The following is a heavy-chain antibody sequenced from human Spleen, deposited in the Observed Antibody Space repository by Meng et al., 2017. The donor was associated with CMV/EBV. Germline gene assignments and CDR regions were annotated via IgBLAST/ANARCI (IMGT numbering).Heavy chain of an antibody. CDR1: TELS. CDR2: FDPEDGET. CDR3: ATVLYYYDSGGYTGYFDS. Sequence: TELSMHWVRQTPGKGLEWMGSFDPEDGETIYAQEFQGRITMTEDTSTDTAYMQLSSLRSKDTAVYFCATVLYYYDSGGYTGYFDSWGQGTLVTVSS. V-gene: IGHV1-24*01. D-gene: IGHD3-22*01. J-gene: IGHJ4*02.